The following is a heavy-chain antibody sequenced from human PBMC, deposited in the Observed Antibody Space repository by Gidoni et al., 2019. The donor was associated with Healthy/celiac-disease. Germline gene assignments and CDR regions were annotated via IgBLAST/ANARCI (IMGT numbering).Heavy chain of an antibody. CDR3: AKVGGGYCSGGSCPSFDY. CDR2: ISGSGGST. CDR1: GFTFSSYA. D-gene: IGHD2-15*01. V-gene: IGHV3-23*01. Sequence: EVQLLESGGGLVQPGGSLRLSCAASGFTFSSYAMRWVRQSPGKGLEWVSSISGSGGSTYYANSVKGRFTISRDNSKNTLYLQMNSLRAEDTAVYYCAKVGGGYCSGGSCPSFDYWGQGTLVTVSS. J-gene: IGHJ4*02.